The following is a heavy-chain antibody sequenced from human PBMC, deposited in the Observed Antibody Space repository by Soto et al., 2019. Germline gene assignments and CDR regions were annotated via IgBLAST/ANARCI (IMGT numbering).Heavy chain of an antibody. Sequence: SETLSLTCAVYGGSFSGYYWSWIRQPPGKGLEWIGEINHSGSTNYNPSLKSRVTISVDTSKNQFSLKLSSVTAADTAVYYCARAHYYDSSGYYCNFDYWGQGTLVTVSS. CDR1: GGSFSGYY. J-gene: IGHJ4*02. CDR2: INHSGST. D-gene: IGHD3-22*01. V-gene: IGHV4-34*01. CDR3: ARAHYYDSSGYYCNFDY.